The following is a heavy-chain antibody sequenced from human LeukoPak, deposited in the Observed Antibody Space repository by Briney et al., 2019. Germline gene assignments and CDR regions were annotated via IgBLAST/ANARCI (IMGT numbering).Heavy chain of an antibody. V-gene: IGHV3-23*01. CDR3: VKAAGIIGTTYFDY. J-gene: IGHJ4*02. CDR2: ISGSGGNT. Sequence: GGSLRLSCAASGFTFSSYAMSWVRQAPGKGLEWVSGISGSGGNTYYVDSVKGRFTISRDNSKSKFYLQMNSLRAEDTAVYYCVKAAGIIGTTYFDYWGQGTLVTVSS. D-gene: IGHD1-20*01. CDR1: GFTFSSYA.